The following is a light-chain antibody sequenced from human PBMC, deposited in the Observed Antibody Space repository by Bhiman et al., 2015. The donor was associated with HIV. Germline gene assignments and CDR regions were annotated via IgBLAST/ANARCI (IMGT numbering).Light chain of an antibody. CDR3: SSYGSSGTLVV. V-gene: IGLV3-1*01. CDR2: QNT. J-gene: IGLJ2*01. Sequence: SYELTQPPSVSVSPGQTASIRCSGNKLGDKDVCWYQQKPGQPPVVVIFQNTKRPSWIPERFSGSKSGNTASLTISGLQAEDEADYYCSSYGSSGTLVVFGGGTKLTVL. CDR1: KLGDKD.